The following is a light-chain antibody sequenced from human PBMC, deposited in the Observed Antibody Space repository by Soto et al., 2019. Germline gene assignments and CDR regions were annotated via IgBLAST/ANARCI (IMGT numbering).Light chain of an antibody. Sequence: EIVMTQSPATLSVSPGERATLSCRASQSVSSNLAWYQQKPGQAPRLLIYDASTRATGIPARISGSGSGTDFTLTISRLEPEDFAVYYCQQYGSSLITFGQGTRLEIK. CDR2: DAS. CDR1: QSVSSN. V-gene: IGKV3-15*01. CDR3: QQYGSSLIT. J-gene: IGKJ5*01.